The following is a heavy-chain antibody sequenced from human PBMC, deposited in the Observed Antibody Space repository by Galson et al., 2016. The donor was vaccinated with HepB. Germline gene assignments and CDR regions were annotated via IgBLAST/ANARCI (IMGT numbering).Heavy chain of an antibody. J-gene: IGHJ4*02. Sequence: QSGAEVKKPGESLKISCKGSGYSFSTYWIVWVRQMPGKGLEWMGIIYPGDSDTRYNPSFQGKVTISADKSISTAYLQWSSLRASDTATYYCARQVGTTRGLGYYLDYWGQGTLVTVSS. CDR3: ARQVGTTRGLGYYLDY. V-gene: IGHV5-51*01. D-gene: IGHD1-1*01. CDR1: GYSFSTYW. CDR2: IYPGDSDT.